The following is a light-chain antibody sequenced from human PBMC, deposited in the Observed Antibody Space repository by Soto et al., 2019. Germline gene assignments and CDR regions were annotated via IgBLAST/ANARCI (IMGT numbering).Light chain of an antibody. V-gene: IGLV2-11*01. CDR3: CSYAGTYTGV. J-gene: IGLJ3*02. CDR2: GVT. CDR1: SSDVGGHNF. Sequence: QSALTQPRSVSGSPGQSVTISCTGTSSDVGGHNFVSWYQQHPGKAPKLMIYGVTKRPSGVPDRFSGSESGNTASLTISGLQAEDEADYYCCSYAGTYTGVFGGGTQLPS.